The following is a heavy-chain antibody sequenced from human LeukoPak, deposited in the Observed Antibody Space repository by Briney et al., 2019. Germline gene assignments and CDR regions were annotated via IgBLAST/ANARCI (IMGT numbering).Heavy chain of an antibody. J-gene: IGHJ4*02. V-gene: IGHV3-30*04. Sequence: PGGSLRLSCAATTFPFNAYAMHWVRQAPGKGLQWLAFISYDGTNKYYADSAKGRFTVSRDNSMNTLYLQMNSLRSEDTAVYYCGIVYSSGWYGDYFDYWGQGTLVTVSS. CDR1: TFPFNAYA. D-gene: IGHD6-19*01. CDR3: GIVYSSGWYGDYFDY. CDR2: ISYDGTNK.